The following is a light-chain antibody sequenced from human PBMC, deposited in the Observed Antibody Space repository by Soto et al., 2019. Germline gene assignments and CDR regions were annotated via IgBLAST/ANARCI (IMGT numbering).Light chain of an antibody. CDR1: SSNIGAGYD. Sequence: QSVLTQPPSVSGAPGQRVTISCTGSSSNIGAGYDVHWYEQRPGTAPKLLIYGNSNRPSGVPDRFSGSKSGTSASLAITGVQAEDEADYYCQSYDSSLSGWVFGGGTKVTVL. CDR2: GNS. J-gene: IGLJ3*02. CDR3: QSYDSSLSGWV. V-gene: IGLV1-40*01.